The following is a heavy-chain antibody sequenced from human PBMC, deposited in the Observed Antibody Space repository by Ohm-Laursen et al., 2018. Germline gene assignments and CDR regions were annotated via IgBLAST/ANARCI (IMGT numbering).Heavy chain of an antibody. CDR1: GYTFTSYD. CDR3: ARGGTRRDGSLAY. J-gene: IGHJ4*02. D-gene: IGHD5-24*01. Sequence: GSSVKVSCNASGYTFTSYDINWVRQATGQGLEWMGWMNPNSGNSGSAEKFQGRVTMTRNTSMSTAYMELNSLRSEDTAVYYCARGGTRRDGSLAYWGQGTLVTVSS. CDR2: MNPNSGNS. V-gene: IGHV1-8*01.